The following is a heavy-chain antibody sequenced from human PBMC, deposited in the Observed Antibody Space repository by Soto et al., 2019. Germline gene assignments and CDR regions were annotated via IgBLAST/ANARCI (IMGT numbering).Heavy chain of an antibody. CDR3: AKGLIVVVPAAVYYYYGMDV. CDR2: ISYDGSNK. V-gene: IGHV3-30*18. Sequence: GGSLRLSCAASGFTFSGYGMHWVRQAPGKGLEWVAVISYDGSNKYYADSVKGRFTISRDNSKNTLYLQMNSLRAEDTAVYYCAKGLIVVVPAAVYYYYGMDVWGQGTTVTVSS. J-gene: IGHJ6*02. CDR1: GFTFSGYG. D-gene: IGHD2-2*01.